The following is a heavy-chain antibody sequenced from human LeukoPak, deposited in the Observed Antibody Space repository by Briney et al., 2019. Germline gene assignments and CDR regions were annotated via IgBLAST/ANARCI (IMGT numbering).Heavy chain of an antibody. V-gene: IGHV4-34*01. CDR3: ARSEWYSGSYSPVGYFDY. J-gene: IGHJ4*02. CDR2: INHSGST. CDR1: GGSFSGYY. Sequence: PSETLSLTCAVYGGSFSGYYWSWIRQPPGKGLEWIGEINHSGSTNYNPSLKSRVTISVDTSKNQFSLKLSSVTAADTAVYYCARSEWYSGSYSPVGYFDYWGQGTLVTVSS. D-gene: IGHD1-26*01.